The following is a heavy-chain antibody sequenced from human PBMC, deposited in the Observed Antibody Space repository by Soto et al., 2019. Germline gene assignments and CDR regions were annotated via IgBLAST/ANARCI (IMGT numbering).Heavy chain of an antibody. CDR2: MRPNSDPV. J-gene: IGHJ4*02. CDR1: GFIFSTSS. V-gene: IGHV3-48*02. CDR3: ATDRDYALNY. D-gene: IGHD4-17*01. Sequence: EVQLVESGGGLIQPGGSLRLSCAASGFIFSTSSMNWVRQAPGKGLEWVSYMRPNSDPVYYVGSVKGRFSISRDNARNSLYLQMNNLIDEDTSVYYCATDRDYALNYWGEGILVTVSS.